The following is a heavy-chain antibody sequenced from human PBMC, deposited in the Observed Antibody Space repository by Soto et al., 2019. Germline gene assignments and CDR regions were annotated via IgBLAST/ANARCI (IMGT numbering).Heavy chain of an antibody. CDR3: ARVAAAGTWSFDS. J-gene: IGHJ4*01. CDR1: GGTFSSYT. D-gene: IGHD6-13*01. CDR2: INTYNGNT. V-gene: IGHV1-18*01. Sequence: ASVKVSCKASGGTFSSYTISWVRQAPGQGLEWMGWINTYNGNTNYAQKLQGRVTMTTDTSTSTVYMELRTLRSDDTAVYYCARVAAAGTWSFDSWGQEPWSPSPQ.